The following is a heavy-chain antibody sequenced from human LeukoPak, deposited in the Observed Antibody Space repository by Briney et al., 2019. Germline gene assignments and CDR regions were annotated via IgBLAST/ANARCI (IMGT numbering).Heavy chain of an antibody. CDR1: GFAFSGYA. J-gene: IGHJ4*02. Sequence: GGSLRLSCSASGFAFSGYAMHWVRQAPGKGLQYVSAISPTGGSTYYADSVKGRFRISRDNSKNTLYLQMSSLRPEDTAVYYCVPKGTEGYWGQGTLVTVSS. V-gene: IGHV3-64D*06. CDR3: VPKGTEGY. CDR2: ISPTGGST.